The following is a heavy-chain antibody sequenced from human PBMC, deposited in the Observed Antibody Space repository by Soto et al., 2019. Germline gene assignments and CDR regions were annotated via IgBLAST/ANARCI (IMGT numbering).Heavy chain of an antibody. CDR2: LYSGGTT. J-gene: IGHJ6*03. D-gene: IGHD3-10*01. V-gene: IGHV3-53*04. Sequence: EVQLVESGGGLVQPGGSLRLSCAVSGFTVSGNYMSWVRQAPGKGLEWVSVLYSGGTTYHADSVKGRFTISRHNSNNTLFLQMDSLRVDDTAIYYCARPAWGLWFGYMDVWGKGTTVTVSS. CDR1: GFTVSGNY. CDR3: ARPAWGLWFGYMDV.